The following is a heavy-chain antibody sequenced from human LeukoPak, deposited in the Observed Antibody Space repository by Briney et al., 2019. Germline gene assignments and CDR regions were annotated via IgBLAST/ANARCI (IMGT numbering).Heavy chain of an antibody. D-gene: IGHD6-13*01. CDR2: ISGSGGST. J-gene: IGHJ5*02. Sequence: GGSLILSCAASGFTFSSYAMSWVRQAPGKGLEWVSAISGSGGSTYYADSVKGRFTISRDNSKNTLYLQMNSLRAEDTAVYCCAAAGIYNWFDPWGQGTLVTVSS. CDR1: GFTFSSYA. V-gene: IGHV3-23*01. CDR3: AAAGIYNWFDP.